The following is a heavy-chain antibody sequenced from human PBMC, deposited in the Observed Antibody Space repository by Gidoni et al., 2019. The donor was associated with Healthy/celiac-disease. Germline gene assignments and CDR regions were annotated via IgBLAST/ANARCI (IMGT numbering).Heavy chain of an antibody. CDR3: ARGVLLWFGAGFPGYMDV. CDR2: INHSGST. CDR1: GGSFSGYY. J-gene: IGHJ6*03. Sequence: QVQLQQWGAGLLKPSETLSLTCAGYGGSFSGYYWSWIRQPPGKGLEWIGEINHSGSTNYNPSLKSRVTISVDTSKNQFSLKLSSVTAADTAVYYCARGVLLWFGAGFPGYMDVWGKGTTVTVSS. V-gene: IGHV4-34*01. D-gene: IGHD3-10*01.